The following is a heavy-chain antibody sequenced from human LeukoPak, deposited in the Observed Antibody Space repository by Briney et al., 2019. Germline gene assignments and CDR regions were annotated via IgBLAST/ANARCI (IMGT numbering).Heavy chain of an antibody. CDR2: ICHSGST. CDR3: ARDGTSGGFDY. D-gene: IGHD3-3*01. V-gene: IGHV4-38-2*02. Sequence: SETLSLTCTVSGYSISSGYYWGWIRQPPGKGLEWIGSICHSGSTYYNPSLKSRVTISVDTSKNQFSLKLSSVTAADTAVYYCARDGTSGGFDYWGQGTLVTVSS. CDR1: GYSISSGYY. J-gene: IGHJ4*02.